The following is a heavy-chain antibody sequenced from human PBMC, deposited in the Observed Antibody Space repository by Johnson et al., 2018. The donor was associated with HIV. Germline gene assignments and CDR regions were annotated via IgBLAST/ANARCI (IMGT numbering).Heavy chain of an antibody. Sequence: QVQLVESGGGVVQPGRSLRLSCAASGFTFSSYAMHWVRQAPGKGLEWVAVISYDGSNKYYADSVKGRFTISRDNSKNTLYLQMNGLRAEDTAVYYCAREGGLTGAFDIWGQGTMVTGSS. CDR1: GFTFSSYA. J-gene: IGHJ3*02. CDR3: AREGGLTGAFDI. CDR2: ISYDGSNK. D-gene: IGHD3-16*01. V-gene: IGHV3-30*04.